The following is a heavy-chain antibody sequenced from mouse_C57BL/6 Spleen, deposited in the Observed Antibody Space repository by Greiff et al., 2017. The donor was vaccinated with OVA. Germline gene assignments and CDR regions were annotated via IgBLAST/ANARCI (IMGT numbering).Heavy chain of an antibody. Sequence: VKLQQPGAELVKPGASVKVSCKASGYTFTSYWMHWVKQRPGQGLEWIGRIHPSDSDNNYNQKFKGKATLTVDKSSSTAYMQLSSLTSEDSAVYYCATAKDYYAMDYWGQGTSVTVSS. J-gene: IGHJ4*01. CDR3: ATAKDYYAMDY. CDR2: IHPSDSDN. V-gene: IGHV1-74*01. D-gene: IGHD3-2*01. CDR1: GYTFTSYW.